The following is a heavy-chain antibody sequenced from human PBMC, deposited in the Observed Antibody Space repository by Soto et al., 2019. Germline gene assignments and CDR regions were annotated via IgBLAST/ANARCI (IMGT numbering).Heavy chain of an antibody. D-gene: IGHD3-10*01. CDR1: GFIFKTYA. Sequence: GGSLRLSCAASGFIFKTYAMSWVRQAPGKGLEWVSSITSSGGTTYYADSVKGRFTISRDNFKNTLYLQMNSLRAEDTAVYYCAKDRGVPPAREVYYYYGMDVWGQGTTVTVSS. V-gene: IGHV3-23*01. CDR2: ITSSGGTT. J-gene: IGHJ6*02. CDR3: AKDRGVPPAREVYYYYGMDV.